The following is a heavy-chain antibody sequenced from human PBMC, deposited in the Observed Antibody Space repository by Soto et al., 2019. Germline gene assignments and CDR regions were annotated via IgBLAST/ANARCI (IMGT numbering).Heavy chain of an antibody. CDR3: ARVRRYYYYAMDV. Sequence: QVQLQESGPGLVKPSQTLSLPCTVSGGSISDSDYSWGWIRQPPGKGLEWIGYMFYSGSPYSNPSLKSRITISVDTPKNQFSLKLTSVTAADTAVYYCARVRRYYYYAMDVWGQGTTVTVSS. CDR1: GGSISDSDYS. V-gene: IGHV4-30-4*01. J-gene: IGHJ6*02. CDR2: MFYSGSP.